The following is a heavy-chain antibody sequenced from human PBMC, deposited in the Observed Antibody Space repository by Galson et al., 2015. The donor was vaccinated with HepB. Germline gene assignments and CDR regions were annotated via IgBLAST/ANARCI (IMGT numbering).Heavy chain of an antibody. CDR3: ARDRGGSLPGAFDI. CDR2: INSDGSST. J-gene: IGHJ3*02. D-gene: IGHD2-15*01. V-gene: IGHV3-74*01. CDR1: GFTFSSYW. Sequence: SLRLSCAASGFTFSSYWMHWVRQAPEKGLVWVSRINSDGSSTSYADSVKGRFTISRDNAKNTLYLQMNSLRAEDTAVYYCARDRGGSLPGAFDIWGQGTMVTVSS.